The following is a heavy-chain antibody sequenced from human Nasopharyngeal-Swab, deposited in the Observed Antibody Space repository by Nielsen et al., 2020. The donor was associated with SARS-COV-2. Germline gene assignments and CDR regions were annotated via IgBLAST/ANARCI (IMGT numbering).Heavy chain of an antibody. J-gene: IGHJ4*02. CDR2: ISYDGSNK. D-gene: IGHD3-22*01. CDR1: GFTFSRYT. V-gene: IGHV3-30-3*01. CDR3: ASTPLDSSGYYYAFHY. Sequence: LSLTCAASGFTFSRYTMHWVRQAPGKWLEWVAVISYDGSNKYYADSVKGRFTISRDISKNTLYLQMNSLRAEDTAVFYCASTPLDSSGYYYAFHYWGRGTLVTVSS.